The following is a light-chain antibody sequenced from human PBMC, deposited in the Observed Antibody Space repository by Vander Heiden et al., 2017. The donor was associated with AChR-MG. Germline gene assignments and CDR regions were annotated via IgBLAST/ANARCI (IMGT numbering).Light chain of an antibody. CDR3: QQFNKWPRT. CDR1: QSASDN. V-gene: IGKV3-15*01. J-gene: IGKJ1*01. Sequence: SPPPLSFSPFSPPPLSSLCSQSASDNLAWYQQKPGQAPRLLIHGASTRATGIPARISGSGSGTEFTLTISSLQSEDFAVYYCQQFNKWPRTFGQGTKVEIK. CDR2: GAS.